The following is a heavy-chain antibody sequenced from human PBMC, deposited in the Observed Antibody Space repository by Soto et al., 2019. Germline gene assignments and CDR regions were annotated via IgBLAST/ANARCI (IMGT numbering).Heavy chain of an antibody. CDR2: IYFSDIT. D-gene: IGHD3-16*02. CDR1: GVSINNNY. Sequence: QVQLQQSGPGLVRPSETLSLSCTVSGVSINNNYWSWVRQPPGKGLEWIGYIYFSDITNYNPSLKSRVSISVDTSKDQVSLKLTSVTAADTAIYYCARGNYDYFGGNYRYVGGAFDIWGPGTVVTVSS. CDR3: ARGNYDYFGGNYRYVGGAFDI. J-gene: IGHJ3*02. V-gene: IGHV4-59*01.